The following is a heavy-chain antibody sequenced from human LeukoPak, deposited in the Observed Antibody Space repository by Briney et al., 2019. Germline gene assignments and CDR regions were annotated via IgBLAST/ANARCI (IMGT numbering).Heavy chain of an antibody. J-gene: IGHJ4*02. V-gene: IGHV3-74*01. CDR2: IISDGSSI. CDR3: ARGHVAGSDRHWDY. Sequence: GSLRLSCATSDFTFSRHWMHWVRQAPGKGLVWVLRIISDGSSISYADSVKGRFTISRDNAKNTLYLQMNSLRVEDTAMYYCARGHVAGSDRHWDYWGQGALVTVSS. D-gene: IGHD6-19*01. CDR1: DFTFSRHW.